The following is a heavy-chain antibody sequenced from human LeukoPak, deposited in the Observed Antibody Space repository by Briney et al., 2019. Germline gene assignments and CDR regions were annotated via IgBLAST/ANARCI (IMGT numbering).Heavy chain of an antibody. V-gene: IGHV7-4-1*02. J-gene: IGHJ4*02. D-gene: IGHD2-2*01. CDR2: INTNTGKP. Sequence: ASVKVSCKASGYTFTSYATHWVRQAPGQGLEWMGWINTNTGKPTYAQGFTGRFVFSLDSSVSTAYLQINSLNAEGTAVYYCARAASLDYWGQGTLVTVSS. CDR1: GYTFTSYA. CDR3: ARAASLDY.